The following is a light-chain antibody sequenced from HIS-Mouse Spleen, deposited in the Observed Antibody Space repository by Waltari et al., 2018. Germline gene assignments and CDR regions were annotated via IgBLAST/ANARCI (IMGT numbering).Light chain of an antibody. CDR3: QQYNSYSPLT. CDR2: KAS. V-gene: IGKV1-5*03. Sequence: DIQMTQSPSTLSASVGDRLNITCRASQSISSWLAWYQQKPGKAPKLLIYKASSLESGVPSRFSGSGSGTEFTLTISSLQPDDFATYYCQQYNSYSPLTFGGGTKVEIK. J-gene: IGKJ4*01. CDR1: QSISSW.